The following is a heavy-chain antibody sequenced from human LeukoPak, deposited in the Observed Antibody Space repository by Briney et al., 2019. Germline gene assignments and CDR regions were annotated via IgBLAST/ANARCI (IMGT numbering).Heavy chain of an antibody. D-gene: IGHD2-15*01. Sequence: PSETLSLTCGVSAYSISSGYYWAWIRQPPGKGLEWIGSIYHSGVTYYNASLKSRVTISVDTSRNQFSLKLSSVTAADTAVYYGAREDCSGGGCYFYYYYMDVWGKGATVIVSS. CDR2: IYHSGVT. CDR1: AYSISSGYY. V-gene: IGHV4-38-2*02. CDR3: AREDCSGGGCYFYYYYMDV. J-gene: IGHJ6*03.